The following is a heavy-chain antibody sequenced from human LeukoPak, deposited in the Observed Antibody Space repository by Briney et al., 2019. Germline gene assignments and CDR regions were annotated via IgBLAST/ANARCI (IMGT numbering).Heavy chain of an antibody. J-gene: IGHJ4*02. CDR3: AKEDGDDTDY. Sequence: GRSLRLSCAASGFTFSSYGMNWVRQAPGKGLEWVAVISYDGSNKYYADSAKGRFTISRDNSKNTLYLQMNSLRAEDTAVYYCAKEDGDDTDYWGQGTLVTVSS. D-gene: IGHD4-17*01. CDR2: ISYDGSNK. CDR1: GFTFSSYG. V-gene: IGHV3-30*18.